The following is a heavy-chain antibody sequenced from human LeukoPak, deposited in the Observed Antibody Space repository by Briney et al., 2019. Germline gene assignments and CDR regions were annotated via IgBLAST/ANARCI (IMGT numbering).Heavy chain of an antibody. CDR3: AKVGHSGSGSYGD. CDR2: ISGSDGST. V-gene: IGHV3-23*01. Sequence: GGSLRLSCAASGFTFSNFAMSWVRQAPGKGLEWVSAISGSDGSTYYADSVKGRFTISRDNSKNTLYLQMNSLRAEDTAVYYCAKVGHSGSGSYGDWGQGTLDTVSS. D-gene: IGHD3-10*01. J-gene: IGHJ4*02. CDR1: GFTFSNFA.